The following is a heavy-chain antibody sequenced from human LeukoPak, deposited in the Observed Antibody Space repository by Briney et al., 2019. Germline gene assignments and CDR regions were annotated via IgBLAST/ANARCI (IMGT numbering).Heavy chain of an antibody. CDR1: GGSISSYY. CDR2: IYTSGST. V-gene: IGHV4-4*09. J-gene: IGHJ4*02. CDR3: ARRTWGVYYFDY. Sequence: PSETLSLTCSVSGGSISSYYWSWVRQPPGKGLEWIGYIYTSGSTNYNPSLKSRVTISVDTSKNQFSLKLSSVTAADTAVYYCARRTWGVYYFDYWGQGTLVTVSS. D-gene: IGHD3-10*01.